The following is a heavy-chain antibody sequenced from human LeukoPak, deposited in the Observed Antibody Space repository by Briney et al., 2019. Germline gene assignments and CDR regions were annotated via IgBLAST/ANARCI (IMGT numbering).Heavy chain of an antibody. CDR3: ARDESGWWVNAFDI. Sequence: GGSLRLSCAASGFTFSSYSMNWVRRAPGKGLEWVSSISSSSYIYYADSVKGRFTISRDNAKNSLYLQMNSLRAEDTAVYYCARDESGWWVNAFDIWGQGTMVTVSS. CDR1: GFTFSSYS. V-gene: IGHV3-21*01. CDR2: ISSSSYI. D-gene: IGHD6-19*01. J-gene: IGHJ3*02.